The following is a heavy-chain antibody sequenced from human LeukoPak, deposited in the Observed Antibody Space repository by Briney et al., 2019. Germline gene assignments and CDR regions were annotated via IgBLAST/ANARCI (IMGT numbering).Heavy chain of an antibody. V-gene: IGHV1-18*01. CDR3: ARDLYSSGWFGY. D-gene: IGHD6-19*01. CDR1: GYIFTNYG. Sequence: ASAKVSCKASGYIFTNYGISWVRQAPGQGLEWMGWISTQNGNTKYVQKFQGRVTMTTDTSTSTAYMELRSLRSDDTALYYCARDLYSSGWFGYWGQGTLVTVSS. J-gene: IGHJ4*02. CDR2: ISTQNGNT.